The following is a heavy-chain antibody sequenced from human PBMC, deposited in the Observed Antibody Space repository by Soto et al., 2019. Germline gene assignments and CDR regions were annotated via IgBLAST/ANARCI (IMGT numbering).Heavy chain of an antibody. CDR1: GGSFSGYY. Sequence: QVQLQQWGAGLLKPSETLSLTCAVYGGSFSGYYWCWIRQPPGKGLEWIGEINHRGSTNYNPSLKSRVTISVDTSKNQFSLKLSSVTAADTAVYYCARGKEAPLFQHWGQGTLVTVSS. J-gene: IGHJ1*01. CDR3: ARGKEAPLFQH. V-gene: IGHV4-34*01. CDR2: INHRGST.